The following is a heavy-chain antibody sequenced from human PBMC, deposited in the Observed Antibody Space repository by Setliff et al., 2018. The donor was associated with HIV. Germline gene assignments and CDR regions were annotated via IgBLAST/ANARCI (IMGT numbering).Heavy chain of an antibody. V-gene: IGHV4-39*07. J-gene: IGHJ3*02. CDR1: GGPTSRSSYY. D-gene: IGHD4-4*01. CDR2: IYHNGNI. CDR3: ATSLITVPPDAFDI. Sequence: SETLSLTCTVAGGPTSRSSYYWGWIRQPPGMGREWIASIYHNGNIYYNPSLKSRVTMSVDTSQNQFSRKLSSVTAADTAVCYCATSLITVPPDAFDIWGQGTMVTVSS.